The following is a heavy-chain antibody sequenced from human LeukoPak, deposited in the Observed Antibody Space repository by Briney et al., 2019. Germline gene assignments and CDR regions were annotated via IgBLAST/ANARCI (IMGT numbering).Heavy chain of an antibody. V-gene: IGHV3-48*01. J-gene: IGHJ4*02. D-gene: IGHD3-16*02. CDR1: GFTFSSYS. CDR2: ISSSSSTI. CDR3: AKDLVITFGGVIVSPSFDY. Sequence: GGSLRLSCAASGFTFSSYSMNWVRQAPGKGLEWVSYISSSSSTIYYADSVKGRFTISRDNSKNTLYLQMNSLRAEDTAVYYCAKDLVITFGGVIVSPSFDYWGQGTLVTVSS.